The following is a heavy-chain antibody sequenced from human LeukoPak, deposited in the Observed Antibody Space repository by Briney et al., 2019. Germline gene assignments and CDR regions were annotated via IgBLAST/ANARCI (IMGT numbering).Heavy chain of an antibody. Sequence: SETLSLTCTVSGGSISSYYWSWIRQPPGKGLEWIGYIYYSGSTYYNPSLKSRVTISVDTSKNQFSLKLSSVTAADTAVYYCARANGYSYGTDFDYWGQGTLVTVSS. CDR2: IYYSGST. V-gene: IGHV4-59*12. J-gene: IGHJ4*02. D-gene: IGHD5-18*01. CDR1: GGSISSYY. CDR3: ARANGYSYGTDFDY.